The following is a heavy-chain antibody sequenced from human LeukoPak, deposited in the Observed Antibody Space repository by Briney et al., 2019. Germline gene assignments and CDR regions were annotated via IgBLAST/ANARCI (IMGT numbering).Heavy chain of an antibody. CDR3: ARDRFENCGGDCYYLDY. D-gene: IGHD2-21*02. J-gene: IGHJ4*02. V-gene: IGHV4-61*01. Sequence: SETLSLTCTVSGYSISSGYYWGWIWQPPGKGLEWIGYIYYSGSTNYNPSLKSRVTISVDTSKNQFSPKLSSVTAADTAVYYCARDRFENCGGDCYYLDYWGQGTLVTVSS. CDR2: IYYSGST. CDR1: GYSISSGYY.